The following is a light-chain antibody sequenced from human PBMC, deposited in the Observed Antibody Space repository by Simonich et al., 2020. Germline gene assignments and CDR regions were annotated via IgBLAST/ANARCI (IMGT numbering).Light chain of an antibody. CDR1: NIGSKN. J-gene: IGLJ2*01. V-gene: IGLV3-9*01. CDR2: RDS. CDR3: QVWDSSTVV. Sequence: SYVLTQPPSVSVAPGKTARITCGGKNIGSKNVHWYQQKPGQAPVLVIYRDSNRPSGIPERFSGSNSGNTATLTISRAQAGDEADYYRQVWDSSTVVFGGGTKLTVL.